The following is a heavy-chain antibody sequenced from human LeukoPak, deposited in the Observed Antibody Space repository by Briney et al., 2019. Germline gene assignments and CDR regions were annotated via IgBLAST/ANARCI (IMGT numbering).Heavy chain of an antibody. CDR2: ISAYNGNT. J-gene: IGHJ5*02. CDR1: GYTFTSYG. Sequence: ASVKVSCKASGYTFTSYGISWVRQAPGQGLEWMGWISAYNGNTNYAQKLQGRVTMTTDTSTSTAYMELRSLRSDDTAVYYCARVIDYGDLSGWFDPWDQGTLVTVSS. CDR3: ARVIDYGDLSGWFDP. D-gene: IGHD4-17*01. V-gene: IGHV1-18*01.